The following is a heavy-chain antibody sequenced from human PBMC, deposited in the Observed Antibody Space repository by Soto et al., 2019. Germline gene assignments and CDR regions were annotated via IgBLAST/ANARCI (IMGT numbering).Heavy chain of an antibody. CDR2: ISYDGGDK. CDR1: GFTFSPYT. V-gene: IGHV3-30-3*01. J-gene: IGHJ4*02. D-gene: IGHD2-21*02. CDR3: ARGGGFCGADCYKGGIDY. Sequence: SLRLSCAASGFTFSPYTMHWVRQTPGKGLEWVAVISYDGGDKYYADSVRGRFTISRDNSKNTLFLRMNSLRAEDTALYYCARGGGFCGADCYKGGIDYWGQGTLVTVSS.